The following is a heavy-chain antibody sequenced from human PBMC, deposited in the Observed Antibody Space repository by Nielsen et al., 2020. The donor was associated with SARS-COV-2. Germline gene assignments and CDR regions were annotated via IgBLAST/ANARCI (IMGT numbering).Heavy chain of an antibody. Sequence: WIRQPPGKGLEWIGSIYYSGSTYYNPSLKSRVTISVDTSKNQFSLKLSSVTAADTAAYYCARQLRRATMIVVAAGGYFDYWGQGTLVTVSS. D-gene: IGHD3-22*01. V-gene: IGHV4-39*01. CDR3: ARQLRRATMIVVAAGGYFDY. J-gene: IGHJ4*02. CDR2: IYYSGST.